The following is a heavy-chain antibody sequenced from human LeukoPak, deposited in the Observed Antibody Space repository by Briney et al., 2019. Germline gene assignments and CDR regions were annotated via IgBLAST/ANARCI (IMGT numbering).Heavy chain of an antibody. Sequence: PGGSLRLSCAASGFTFSSYGMHWVRQAPGKGLEWVAFIRYDGSNKYYADSVKGRFTISRDNSKNTLYLQMNSLRAEDTAVYYCAKVKRDIVVVPAAMADGDYYYYMDVWGKGTTVIISS. J-gene: IGHJ6*03. CDR2: IRYDGSNK. CDR1: GFTFSSYG. V-gene: IGHV3-30*02. D-gene: IGHD2-2*01. CDR3: AKVKRDIVVVPAAMADGDYYYYMDV.